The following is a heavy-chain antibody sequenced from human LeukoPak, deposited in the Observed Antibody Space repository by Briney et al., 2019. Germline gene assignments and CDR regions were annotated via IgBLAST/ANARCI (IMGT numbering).Heavy chain of an antibody. D-gene: IGHD4-17*01. CDR1: GLTFSIYC. Sequence: GASLRLSCAASGLTFSIYCMNSVRQAPGKGLEWVSYISSRCSSIYYADSVKGRFTISRDNAKNSLYLQMNSLRAEDTAVYYCARDGDVDYWGQGTLVTVSS. CDR3: ARDGDVDY. J-gene: IGHJ4*02. CDR2: ISSRCSSI. V-gene: IGHV3-48*01.